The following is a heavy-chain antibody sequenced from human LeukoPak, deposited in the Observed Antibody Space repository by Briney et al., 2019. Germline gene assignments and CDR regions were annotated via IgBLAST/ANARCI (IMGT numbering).Heavy chain of an antibody. CDR3: ARERDNSGPFDY. V-gene: IGHV3-53*01. D-gene: IGHD7-27*01. CDR1: WFTVSSND. Sequence: PGGSLRLSCAASWFTVSSNDMSWVRQAPGKGLEWVSILYGGGNTYYADSVKGRFTISRDNSKNTLYLQMNSLRAEDTAMYYCARERDNSGPFDYWGQGTLVTVST. J-gene: IGHJ4*02. CDR2: LYGGGNT.